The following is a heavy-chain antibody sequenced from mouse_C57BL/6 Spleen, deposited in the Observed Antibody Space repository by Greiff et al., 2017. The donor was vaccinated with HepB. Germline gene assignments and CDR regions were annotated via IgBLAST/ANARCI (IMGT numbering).Heavy chain of an antibody. Sequence: QVQLQQPGAELVKPGASVKLSCKASGYTFTSYWMHWVKQRPGQGLEWIGMIHPNSGSTNYNEKFKSKATLTVDKSSSTAYRQLSSLTSEDSAVYYCARAISIDGYYEDYWGQGTTLTVSS. D-gene: IGHD2-3*01. CDR3: ARAISIDGYYEDY. CDR1: GYTFTSYW. V-gene: IGHV1-64*01. J-gene: IGHJ2*01. CDR2: IHPNSGST.